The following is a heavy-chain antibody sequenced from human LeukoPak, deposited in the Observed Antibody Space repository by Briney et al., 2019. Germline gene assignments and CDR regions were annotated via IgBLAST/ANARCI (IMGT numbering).Heavy chain of an antibody. D-gene: IGHD6-19*01. CDR3: ARVNSSGWIQYYGMDV. CDR1: GGSISSYY. CDR2: IYYSGST. Sequence: SETLSLTCTVSGGSISSYYWSWIRQPPGKGLEWIGYIYYSGSTNYNPSLKSRVTISVDTSKNQFSLKLSSVTAADTAVYYCARVNSSGWIQYYGMDVWGQGTTVTVSS. V-gene: IGHV4-59*01. J-gene: IGHJ6*02.